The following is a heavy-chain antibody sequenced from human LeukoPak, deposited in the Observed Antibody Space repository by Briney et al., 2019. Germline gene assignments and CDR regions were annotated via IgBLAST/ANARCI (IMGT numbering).Heavy chain of an antibody. D-gene: IGHD5-24*01. V-gene: IGHV3-30*02. CDR2: IRYDASNK. Sequence: PGGSLRLSCAASGFIFSRYGMNWVRQAPGKGLEWVAFIRYDASNKYHADSVKGRFSISRDNSRNTLYLQMNSLRAEDTAVYYCARTPRGSRDGYNYNYWGQGTLVTVSS. CDR1: GFIFSRYG. J-gene: IGHJ4*02. CDR3: ARTPRGSRDGYNYNY.